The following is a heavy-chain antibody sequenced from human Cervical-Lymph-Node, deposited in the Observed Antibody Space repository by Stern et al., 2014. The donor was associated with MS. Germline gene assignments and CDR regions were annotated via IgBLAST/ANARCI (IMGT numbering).Heavy chain of an antibody. J-gene: IGHJ5*02. CDR1: GGTFSKFP. D-gene: IGHD6-13*01. V-gene: IGHV1-69*01. Sequence: QMQLVQSGAEVTKPGSSAKVSCKASGGTFSKFPSSWVRQAPGQGLEWMGGIFPVFGTPTYAQELWGMVTNTADVSTSTVYMELSSLRSDDTAVYYCALSSETSDRWYSLGYDLWGQGTLVTVSS. CDR3: ALSSETSDRWYSLGYDL. CDR2: IFPVFGTP.